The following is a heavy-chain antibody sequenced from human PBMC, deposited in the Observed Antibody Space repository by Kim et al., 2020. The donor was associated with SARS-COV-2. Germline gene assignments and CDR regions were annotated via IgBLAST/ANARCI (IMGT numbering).Heavy chain of an antibody. CDR1: GYTFTSYG. J-gene: IGHJ5*02. D-gene: IGHD3-22*01. CDR2: ISAYNGNT. V-gene: IGHV1-18*01. Sequence: ASVKVSCKASGYTFTSYGISWVRQAPGQGLEWMGWISAYNGNTNYAQKLQGRVTMTTDTSTSTAYMELRSLRSDDTAVYYCARAYYYDSSGPRDSWFDPWGQGTLVTVSS. CDR3: ARAYYYDSSGPRDSWFDP.